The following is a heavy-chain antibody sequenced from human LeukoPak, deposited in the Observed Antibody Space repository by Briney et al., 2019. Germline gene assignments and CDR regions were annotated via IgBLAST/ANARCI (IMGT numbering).Heavy chain of an antibody. CDR3: ARALYYYDSSGTNWFDP. CDR1: GGSISSYY. V-gene: IGHV4-59*01. J-gene: IGHJ5*02. Sequence: SETLSLTCTVSGGSISSYYWSWIRQPPGKGLEWIGYIYYSGSTNYNPSLKSRVTISVDTSKNQFSLKLSSVTAADTAVYYCARALYYYDSSGTNWFDPWGQGTLVSVSS. CDR2: IYYSGST. D-gene: IGHD3-22*01.